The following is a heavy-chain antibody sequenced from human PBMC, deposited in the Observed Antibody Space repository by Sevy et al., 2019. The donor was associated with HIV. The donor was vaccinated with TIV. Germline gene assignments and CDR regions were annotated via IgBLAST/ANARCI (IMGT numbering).Heavy chain of an antibody. J-gene: IGHJ2*01. Sequence: SETLSLTCTVSAGSISPYYWSWIRQSPGKGLEWIGYIYYSGSTNYNPSLKSRVTISLDTSKNQFSLKLTSVTAADTAVFYCARGNLCIRYIDVWGRGTLVTVS. CDR1: AGSISPYY. CDR3: ARGNLCIRYIDV. V-gene: IGHV4-59*01. D-gene: IGHD3-16*01. CDR2: IYYSGST.